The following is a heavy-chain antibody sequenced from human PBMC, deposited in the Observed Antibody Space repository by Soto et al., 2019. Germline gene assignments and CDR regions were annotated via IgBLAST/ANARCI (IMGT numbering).Heavy chain of an antibody. CDR2: IYYSGST. CDR1: GGAISSYY. J-gene: IGHJ6*02. V-gene: IGHV4-59*01. Sequence: SETLSLTCTVSGGAISSYYWSWIRQPPGKGQEWIGYIYYSGSTNYNPSLKSRVTISVDTSKNQFSLKLSSVTAADTAVYYCASSNIAATGFYYYGMDVWGRGTTVT. D-gene: IGHD6-13*01. CDR3: ASSNIAATGFYYYGMDV.